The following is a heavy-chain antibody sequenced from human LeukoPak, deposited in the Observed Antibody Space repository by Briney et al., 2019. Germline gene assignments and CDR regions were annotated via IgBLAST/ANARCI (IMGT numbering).Heavy chain of an antibody. Sequence: GGSLRLSCAASGFTFSSYGMHWVRQAPGKGLEWVAIISSDGSDKYYADSVKGRFSISRDNSQKTLYLQMNGLRADDTAVYYCARQKITVTVSLDYWGQGTLVTVSS. CDR1: GFTFSSYG. CDR2: ISSDGSDK. V-gene: IGHV3-30*03. D-gene: IGHD4-17*01. CDR3: ARQKITVTVSLDY. J-gene: IGHJ4*02.